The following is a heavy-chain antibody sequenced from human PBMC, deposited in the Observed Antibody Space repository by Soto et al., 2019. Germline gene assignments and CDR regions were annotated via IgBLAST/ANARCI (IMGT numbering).Heavy chain of an antibody. CDR1: GGSISSSTYS. J-gene: IGHJ6*02. Sequence: QLQLQESGPGLVKPSETLSLTCTVSGGSISSSTYSWVWIRQSPGKGLEWIGSIYYSGSTYYNPSPKSRSTITVDTSKMQSSLTLSAVTAAATPVYYCARHHRGTHYYYYGMDVWGQGTTVTVSS. D-gene: IGHD3-16*01. CDR2: IYYSGST. CDR3: ARHHRGTHYYYYGMDV. V-gene: IGHV4-39*01.